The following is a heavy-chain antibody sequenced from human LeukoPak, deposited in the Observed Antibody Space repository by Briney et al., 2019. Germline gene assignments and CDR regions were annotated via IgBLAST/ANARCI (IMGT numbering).Heavy chain of an antibody. J-gene: IGHJ4*02. Sequence: SETLSLNCTDSGGSIGSSSYYWGWIRQPPGQGLECIGSIYYSGSTYYNPSLKSRVTISVDTSKNQFPLKLSSVTAADTAVYYCATTKGGFDYWGQGTLVTVSS. D-gene: IGHD1-26*01. CDR2: IYYSGST. V-gene: IGHV4-39*01. CDR3: ATTKGGFDY. CDR1: GGSIGSSSYY.